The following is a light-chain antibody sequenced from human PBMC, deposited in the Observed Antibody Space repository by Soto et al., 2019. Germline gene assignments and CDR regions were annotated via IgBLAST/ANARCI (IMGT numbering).Light chain of an antibody. CDR3: LQHNSLLT. CDR1: QTISSW. V-gene: IGKV1-5*03. J-gene: IGKJ4*01. CDR2: KAS. Sequence: DIQMTQSPSTLSGSVGDRVTITCRASQTISSWLAWYQQKPGKAPKLLIYKASTLKSGVPSRFSGSGSGTEFTLTISSLQPEDLATYYCLQHNSLLTFGGGTKVDIK.